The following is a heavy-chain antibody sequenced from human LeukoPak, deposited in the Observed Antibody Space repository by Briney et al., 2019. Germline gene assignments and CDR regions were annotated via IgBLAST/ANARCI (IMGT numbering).Heavy chain of an antibody. CDR2: IYHSGST. Sequence: GSIYHSGSTYYNPSLKSRVTISVDTSKNQFSLKLSSVTAADTAVYYCARDGLLWFGDSTNYWGQGTLVTVSS. V-gene: IGHV4-38-2*02. CDR3: ARDGLLWFGDSTNY. D-gene: IGHD3-10*01. J-gene: IGHJ4*02.